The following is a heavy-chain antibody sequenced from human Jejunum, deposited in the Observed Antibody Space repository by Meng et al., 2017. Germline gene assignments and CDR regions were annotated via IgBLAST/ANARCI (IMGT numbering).Heavy chain of an antibody. Sequence: GGSLRLSCAASGFTFSNAWMSWVRQAPGKGLEWIGRIQKKSDGGTIEYAIPVKDRFTISRDDSKNTLYLQINSLRAEDTAVYYCTTDWLPHQFVDYWGQGTLVTVSS. CDR3: TTDWLPHQFVDY. V-gene: IGHV3-15*05. D-gene: IGHD3-10*01. CDR2: IQKKSDGGTI. CDR1: GFTFSNAW. J-gene: IGHJ4*02.